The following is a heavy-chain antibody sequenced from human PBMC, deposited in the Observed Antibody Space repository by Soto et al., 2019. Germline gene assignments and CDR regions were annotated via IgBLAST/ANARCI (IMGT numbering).Heavy chain of an antibody. V-gene: IGHV4-4*02. CDR2: IYHSGNT. CDR3: ARLSASSKLRGVVIN. D-gene: IGHD3-10*01. J-gene: IGHJ4*02. Sequence: QVHLQESGPDLVRPSETLSLTCSFFGGSISSDNWWSWVRQTPGKGLEWFGEIYHSGNTNYNPSPKSRLTISVDKSKNQSSRKVTSVTAADTALYYCARLSASSKLRGVVINWGQGTLVTVSS. CDR1: GGSISSDNW.